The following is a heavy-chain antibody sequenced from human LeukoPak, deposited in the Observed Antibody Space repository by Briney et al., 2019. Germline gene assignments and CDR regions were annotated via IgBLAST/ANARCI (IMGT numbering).Heavy chain of an antibody. CDR3: ARDGVEWLLLYYMDV. J-gene: IGHJ6*03. V-gene: IGHV1-18*01. CDR1: GYTFTSYG. D-gene: IGHD3-3*01. Sequence: ASVKVSCKASGYTFTSYGISWVRQAPGQGLEWMGWISAYNGNTNYAQKLQGRVTMTTDTSTSTAYMELRSLRSDDTAVYYCARDGVEWLLLYYMDVWGKGTTVTISS. CDR2: ISAYNGNT.